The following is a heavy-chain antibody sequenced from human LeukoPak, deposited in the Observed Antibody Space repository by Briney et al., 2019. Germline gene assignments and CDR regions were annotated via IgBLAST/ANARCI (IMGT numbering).Heavy chain of an antibody. CDR1: GGSISSGSYY. V-gene: IGHV4-61*02. J-gene: IGHJ5*02. CDR2: IYTSGST. Sequence: SETLSLTCTVSGGSISSGSYYWRWIRQPAGKGLEWIGRIYTSGSTNYNPSLKSRVTISVDTSKNQFSLKLSSVTAADTAVYYCARDHGTYDILTGYYNWFDPWGQGTLVTVSS. D-gene: IGHD3-9*01. CDR3: ARDHGTYDILTGYYNWFDP.